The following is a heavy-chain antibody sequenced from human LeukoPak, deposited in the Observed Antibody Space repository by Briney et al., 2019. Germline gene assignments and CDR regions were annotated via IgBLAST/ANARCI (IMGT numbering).Heavy chain of an antibody. Sequence: GRSLRLSCVASGFTFNDYAMHWVRQAPGKGLEWVSGISWNSGTIGYADSVKGRFTISRDNAKNSLYLQMNSLRAEDMAFYYCAKDYYCDSSGYTYFDYWGQGALVTVSS. CDR2: ISWNSGTI. D-gene: IGHD3-22*01. J-gene: IGHJ4*02. V-gene: IGHV3-9*03. CDR1: GFTFNDYA. CDR3: AKDYYCDSSGYTYFDY.